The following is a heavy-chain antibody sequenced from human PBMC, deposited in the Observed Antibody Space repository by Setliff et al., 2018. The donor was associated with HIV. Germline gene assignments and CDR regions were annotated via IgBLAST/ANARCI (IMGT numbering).Heavy chain of an antibody. J-gene: IGHJ4*01. Sequence: GGSLRLSCAASGFTFSTYAMTWVRQAPGKGLEWVSSISSSGGTTYFADTVKGRFTISRDNSKNTLYLEMNSLRAEDTAIYYCASSRPPDDSSGYLDHWGQGTLVTVSS. CDR1: GFTFSTYA. CDR2: ISSSGGTT. V-gene: IGHV3-23*01. D-gene: IGHD3-22*01. CDR3: ASSRPPDDSSGYLDH.